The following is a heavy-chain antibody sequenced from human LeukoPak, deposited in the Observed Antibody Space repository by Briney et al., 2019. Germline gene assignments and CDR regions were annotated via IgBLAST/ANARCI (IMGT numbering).Heavy chain of an antibody. D-gene: IGHD3-10*01. V-gene: IGHV4-4*07. CDR1: GGSISSYY. CDR3: ARERYGSKRGYYYYYMDV. CDR2: IYTSGST. J-gene: IGHJ6*03. Sequence: SETLSLTCTVSGGSISSYYWSWIRQPARKGLEWIGRIYTSGSTNYNPSLKSRVTMSVDTSKNQFSLKLSSVTAADTAVYYWARERYGSKRGYYYYYMDVWGKGTTVTVSS.